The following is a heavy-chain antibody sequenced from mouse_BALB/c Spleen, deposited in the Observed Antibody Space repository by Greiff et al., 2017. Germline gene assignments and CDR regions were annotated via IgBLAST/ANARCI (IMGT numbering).Heavy chain of an antibody. CDR1: GYTFTSYV. Sequence: EVKLQESGPELVKPGASVKMSCKASGYTFTSYVMHWVKQKPGQGLEWIGYINPYNDGTKYNEKFKGKATLTSDKSSSTAYMELSSLTSEDSAVYYCARSLYGSSSAWFAYWGQGTLVTVAA. J-gene: IGHJ3*01. D-gene: IGHD1-1*01. CDR3: ARSLYGSSSAWFAY. V-gene: IGHV1-14*01. CDR2: INPYNDGT.